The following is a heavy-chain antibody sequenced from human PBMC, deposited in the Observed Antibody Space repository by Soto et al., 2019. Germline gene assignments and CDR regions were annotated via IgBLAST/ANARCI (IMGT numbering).Heavy chain of an antibody. V-gene: IGHV1-3*01. CDR2: INAGNGNT. Sequence: ASVKVSCKASGYTFTSYAMHWVRQAPGQRLEWMGWINAGNGNTKYSQKFQGRVTITRDTSASTAYMELSSLRSDDTAVYYCARAIFVETDDAFDIWGQGTMVTVSS. D-gene: IGHD3-3*01. CDR1: GYTFTSYA. CDR3: ARAIFVETDDAFDI. J-gene: IGHJ3*02.